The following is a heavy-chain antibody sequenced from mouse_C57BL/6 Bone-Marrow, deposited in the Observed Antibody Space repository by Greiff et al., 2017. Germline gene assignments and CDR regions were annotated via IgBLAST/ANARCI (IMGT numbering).Heavy chain of an antibody. CDR3: ARNYAMDY. J-gene: IGHJ4*01. V-gene: IGHV2-5*01. Sequence: QVQLQQSGPGLVQPSQSLSITCTVSGFSLTSYGVHWVRQSPGKGLEWLGVIWRGGSTDYNAAFMSRLGITKDNSKSQVFFKMNSLQADDTAIYYCARNYAMDYWGQGTSVTVSS. CDR1: GFSLTSYG. CDR2: IWRGGST.